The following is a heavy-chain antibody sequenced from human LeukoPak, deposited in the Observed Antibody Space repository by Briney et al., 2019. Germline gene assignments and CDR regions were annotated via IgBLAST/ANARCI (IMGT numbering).Heavy chain of an antibody. J-gene: IGHJ4*02. Sequence: GGSLRLSCTASGFTFSDYWMTWVRQAPGKGPEWVANIKQDGSQRYYVDSVRGRFTISRDNAKNSLFLQMNGLRAEDTAVYYCARRGGSSSRRSPIGYWGQGTLVTVSS. CDR2: IKQDGSQR. CDR1: GFTFSDYW. D-gene: IGHD6-6*01. CDR3: ARRGGSSSRRSPIGY. V-gene: IGHV3-7*01.